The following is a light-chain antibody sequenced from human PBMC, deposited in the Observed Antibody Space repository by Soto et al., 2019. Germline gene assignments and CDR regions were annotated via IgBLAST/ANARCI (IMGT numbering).Light chain of an antibody. CDR2: EVS. CDR3: CSYAGSSTSHVV. J-gene: IGLJ2*01. Sequence: QSALTHPASVSGSPGQSITISCTGTSSDVGSYNLVSWYQQHPGKAPKLMIYEVSKRPSGVSNRFSGSKSGNTASLTISGLQAEDEADYYCCSYAGSSTSHVVFGGGTQLTVL. V-gene: IGLV2-23*02. CDR1: SSDVGSYNL.